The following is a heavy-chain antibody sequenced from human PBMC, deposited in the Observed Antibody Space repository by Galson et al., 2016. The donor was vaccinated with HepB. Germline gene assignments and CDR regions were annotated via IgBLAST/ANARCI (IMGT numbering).Heavy chain of an antibody. J-gene: IGHJ4*02. Sequence: SLRLSCAASGFAFETYHLHWVRQAQGKGLEWVAIIWSDGSKDFYRDSVKCRFSISRDNSKNTVYLQMNNLRAEDTAVYYCARGDTVATSLFLHWGQGTLVTVSS. CDR2: IWSDGSKD. CDR1: GFAFETYH. CDR3: ARGDTVATSLFLH. D-gene: IGHD5-12*01. V-gene: IGHV3-33*01.